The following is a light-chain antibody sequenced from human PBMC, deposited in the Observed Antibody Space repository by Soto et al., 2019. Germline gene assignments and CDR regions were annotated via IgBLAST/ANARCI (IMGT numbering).Light chain of an antibody. CDR2: DAS. J-gene: IGKJ1*01. Sequence: DIQMTQSPSTLSGSVGDRVTITCRASQTISSWLAWYQQKPGKAPKLLIYDASSLESGVPSRFSGSGFGTEFTPTIAGLQPDDFATYYCQQYNTFWTFGQGTKVDIK. V-gene: IGKV1-5*01. CDR3: QQYNTFWT. CDR1: QTISSW.